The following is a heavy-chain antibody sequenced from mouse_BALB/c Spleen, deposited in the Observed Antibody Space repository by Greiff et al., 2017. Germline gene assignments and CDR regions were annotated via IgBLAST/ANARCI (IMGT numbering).Heavy chain of an antibody. CDR1: GFNIKDTY. CDR3: ARGGLRRVYYAMDY. V-gene: IGHV14-3*02. CDR2: IDPANGDT. D-gene: IGHD2-4*01. Sequence: EVHLVESGAELVKPGASVKLSCTASGFNIKDTYMHWVKQRPEQGLEWIGRIDPANGDTKYDPKFQGKATITADTSSNTAYLQLSSLTSEDTAVYYCARGGLRRVYYAMDYWGQGTSVTVSS. J-gene: IGHJ4*01.